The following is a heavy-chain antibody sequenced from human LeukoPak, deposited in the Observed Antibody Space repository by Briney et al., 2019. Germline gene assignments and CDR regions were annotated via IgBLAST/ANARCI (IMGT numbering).Heavy chain of an antibody. CDR3: VRRGDASSGWGDHDY. V-gene: IGHV3-23*01. D-gene: IGHD6-19*01. Sequence: GGSLRLSCAASGFTFTRNAISWVRQAAGEGLEWVSTIGGSGDKTFYADSVKGRFTISRDNSKNMLHLQMSSLTGEDTALYYCVRRGDASSGWGDHDYWGQGALVTVSS. CDR2: IGGSGDKT. J-gene: IGHJ4*02. CDR1: GFTFTRNA.